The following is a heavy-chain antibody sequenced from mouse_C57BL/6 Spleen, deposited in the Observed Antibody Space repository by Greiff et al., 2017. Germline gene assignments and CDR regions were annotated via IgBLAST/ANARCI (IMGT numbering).Heavy chain of an antibody. CDR2: IYPRSGNT. Sequence: VQLQQSGAELVKPGASVKISCKASGYAFSSYWMHWVKQRPGKGLEWIGEIYPRSGNTYYNETFKGKATLTADKSSSTAYMELRSLTSEDSAVYFCARADFSYWGQGTSVTVSS. CDR1: GYAFSSYW. CDR3: ARADFSY. J-gene: IGHJ4*01. V-gene: IGHV1-80*01.